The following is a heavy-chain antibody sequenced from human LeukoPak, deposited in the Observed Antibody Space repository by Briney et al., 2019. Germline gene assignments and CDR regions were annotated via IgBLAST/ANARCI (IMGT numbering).Heavy chain of an antibody. Sequence: GASVKVSCKASSYTFTSYGISWLRQAPGQGLEWMGWINTYNGNTNYAQNLQGRVTMATDTSTSTAYMELRSLRSDDTAVYYCARTVSGYSWGVWFDPWGQGTLVTVSS. J-gene: IGHJ5*02. CDR1: SYTFTSYG. CDR2: INTYNGNT. D-gene: IGHD3-22*01. V-gene: IGHV1-18*01. CDR3: ARTVSGYSWGVWFDP.